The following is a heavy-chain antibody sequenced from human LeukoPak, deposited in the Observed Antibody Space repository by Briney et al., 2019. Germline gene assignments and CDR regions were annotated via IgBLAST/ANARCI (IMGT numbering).Heavy chain of an antibody. V-gene: IGHV4-61*02. CDR1: GGSIRSSSYY. D-gene: IGHD6-19*01. CDR3: ARVDSSGGGWFDP. CDR2: IYTSGST. J-gene: IGHJ5*02. Sequence: SETLSLTCTVSGGSIRSSSYYWGWIRQPAGKGLEWIGRIYTSGSTYYNPSLKSRVTISVDTSKNQFSLKLSSVTAADTAVYYCARVDSSGGGWFDPWGQGTLVTVSS.